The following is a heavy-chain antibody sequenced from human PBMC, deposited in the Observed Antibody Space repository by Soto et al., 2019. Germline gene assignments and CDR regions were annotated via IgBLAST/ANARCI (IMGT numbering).Heavy chain of an antibody. CDR1: GFTFSSYA. V-gene: IGHV3-23*01. CDR2: ISASGAYT. D-gene: IGHD6-6*01. CDR3: AKEVTAARPYSFDY. Sequence: PGGSLRLSCAASGFTFSSYAVSWARQTPGKGLEWVSTISASGAYTYYVDSVKGRFTISRDNSRNTLYLQMRSLRAGDTATYYCAKEVTAARPYSFDYWG. J-gene: IGHJ4*01.